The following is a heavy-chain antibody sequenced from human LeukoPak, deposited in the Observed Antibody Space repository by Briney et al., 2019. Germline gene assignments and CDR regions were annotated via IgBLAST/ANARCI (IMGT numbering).Heavy chain of an antibody. V-gene: IGHV4-59*08. CDR3: ARGGTYYYYGMDV. J-gene: IGHJ6*02. CDR1: GGSISSYY. Sequence: PSETLSLTCTVSGGSISSYYWSWIRQPPGKGLEWIGYIYYSGSTNYNPSLKSRVTISVDTSKNQFSLKLSSVTAADTAVYYCARGGTYYYYGMDVWGQGTTVTVSS. CDR2: IYYSGST. D-gene: IGHD1-1*01.